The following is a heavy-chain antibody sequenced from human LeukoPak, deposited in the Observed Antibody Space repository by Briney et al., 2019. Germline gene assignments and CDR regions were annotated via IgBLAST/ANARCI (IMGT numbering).Heavy chain of an antibody. V-gene: IGHV3-23*01. CDR3: AKDVDPGYFDS. Sequence: GGSQRLSCAASRYTLDEYTMHGARHAPARGRECGSDLTGIGGSTYYTDSLKGRYTISRDNSKNTLYLQMNTVRAEHTPVYNFAKDVDPGYFDSWGQGTLVTVS. D-gene: IGHD5-12*01. CDR1: RYTLDEYT. CDR2: LTGIGGST. J-gene: IGHJ4*02.